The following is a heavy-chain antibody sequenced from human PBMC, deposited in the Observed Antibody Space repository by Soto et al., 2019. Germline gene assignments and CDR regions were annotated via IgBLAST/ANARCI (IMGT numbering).Heavy chain of an antibody. J-gene: IGHJ6*02. Sequence: SVKVSCKASGGTFSIYAISWVRQAPGQGLEWMGGIIPIFGTANYAQKFQGRVTITADESTSTAYMELSSLRSEDTAVYYCARDVSSPYSSSWYAGMDVWSQGTTVTVSS. CDR1: GGTFSIYA. D-gene: IGHD6-13*01. V-gene: IGHV1-69*13. CDR2: IIPIFGTA. CDR3: ARDVSSPYSSSWYAGMDV.